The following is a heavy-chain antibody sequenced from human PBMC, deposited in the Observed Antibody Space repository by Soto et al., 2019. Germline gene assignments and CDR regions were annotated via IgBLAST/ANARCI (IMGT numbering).Heavy chain of an antibody. CDR2: IYHSGNT. J-gene: IGHJ4*02. CDR3: ARGDSNPPATFDF. CDR1: GGSISIGGYT. D-gene: IGHD2-15*01. V-gene: IGHV4-30-2*01. Sequence: QLQLQESGSELVKPSQTLSLTCAVSGGSISIGGYTWSWIRQPPGKGLEWIGYIYHSGNTNYNPSLKSRVNMSVDMSKNQFSLKLSSVTAADTAVYYCARGDSNPPATFDFWGQGTLVAVSS.